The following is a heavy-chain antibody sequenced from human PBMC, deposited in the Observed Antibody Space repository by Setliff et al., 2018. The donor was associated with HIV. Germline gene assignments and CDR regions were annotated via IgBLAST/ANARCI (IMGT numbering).Heavy chain of an antibody. CDR1: GVSVGSGDYY. Sequence: PSETLSLTCSVSGVSVGSGDYYWHWIRQHPEKALEWIGYIFHSWDTYYNPSLKVRISMSVDTSKNQFSLELTSLTAADTAVYYCATRPRIAARPFDYWGQGMLVTVSS. J-gene: IGHJ4*02. CDR3: ATRPRIAARPFDY. D-gene: IGHD6-6*01. V-gene: IGHV4-31*03. CDR2: IFHSWDT.